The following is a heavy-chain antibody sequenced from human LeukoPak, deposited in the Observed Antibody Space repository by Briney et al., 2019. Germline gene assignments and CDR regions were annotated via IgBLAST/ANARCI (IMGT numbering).Heavy chain of an antibody. CDR1: GYTFTSYD. Sequence: ASVKVSCKASGYTFTSYDINWVRQATGQGLEWMGWMNPNSGNTGYAQKFQGRVTMTRNTSISTAYMELCSLRSEDTAVYYCARHVRVIAAYDYWGQGTLVTVSS. CDR3: ARHVRVIAAYDY. D-gene: IGHD6-13*01. V-gene: IGHV1-8*01. J-gene: IGHJ4*02. CDR2: MNPNSGNT.